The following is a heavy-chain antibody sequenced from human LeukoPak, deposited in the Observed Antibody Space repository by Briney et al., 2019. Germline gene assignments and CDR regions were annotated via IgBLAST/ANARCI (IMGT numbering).Heavy chain of an antibody. V-gene: IGHV3-21*01. Sequence: PGGSLRLSCAASGFTFSSYSMNWVRQAPGKGLEWVSSISSSSSYIYYADSVKGRFTISRDNAKNSLYLQMNSLRAEDTAVYYCARGTRVAANLHTPWGQGTLVTVSS. J-gene: IGHJ5*02. CDR3: ARGTRVAANLHTP. CDR2: ISSSSSYI. D-gene: IGHD2-15*01. CDR1: GFTFSSYS.